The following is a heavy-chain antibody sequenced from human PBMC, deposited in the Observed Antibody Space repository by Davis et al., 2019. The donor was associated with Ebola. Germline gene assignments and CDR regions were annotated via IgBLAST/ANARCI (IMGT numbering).Heavy chain of an antibody. CDR3: ARPTYYYDSSGYYSH. V-gene: IGHV4-34*01. D-gene: IGHD3-22*01. CDR1: GGSFSGYY. Sequence: MPSETLSLTFAVYGGSFSGYYWSWIRQPPGKGLEWIGEINHSGSTNYNPSLKSRVTISVDTSKNQFSLKLSSVTAADTAVYYCARPTYYYDSSGYYSHWGQGTLVTVSS. J-gene: IGHJ4*02. CDR2: INHSGST.